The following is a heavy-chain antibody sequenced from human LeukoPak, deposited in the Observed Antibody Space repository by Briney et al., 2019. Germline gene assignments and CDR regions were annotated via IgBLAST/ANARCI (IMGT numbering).Heavy chain of an antibody. D-gene: IGHD3-22*01. CDR2: IDPSDSYT. J-gene: IGHJ4*02. CDR1: RYRFTSYW. CDR3: ARLIYYDTSGHYFDVDY. Sequence: GESLKISCKGSRYRFTSYWISWVRQMPGKGLEWMGRIDPSDSYTKYSPSFQGHVTISADESISTAYLQWSSLKASDTAMYFCARLIYYDTSGHYFDVDYWGQGTLVTVSS. V-gene: IGHV5-10-1*01.